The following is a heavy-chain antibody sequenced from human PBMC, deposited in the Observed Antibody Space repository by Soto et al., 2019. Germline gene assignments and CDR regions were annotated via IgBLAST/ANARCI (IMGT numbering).Heavy chain of an antibody. CDR3: AKDPNKYCISVSCTIGGFDY. V-gene: IGHV3-23*01. J-gene: IGHJ4*02. D-gene: IGHD2-2*01. CDR1: GFTFSSYA. CDR2: ISGSADNT. Sequence: EVQLLESGGGLIQPGGSLRLSCAASGFTFSSYAMSWVRQTPEKGLEWLSTISGSADNTYYADSVKGRFTISRDNSKNTLYLQMNSLRVEDTAVYYCAKDPNKYCISVSCTIGGFDYWGQGTPVTVSS.